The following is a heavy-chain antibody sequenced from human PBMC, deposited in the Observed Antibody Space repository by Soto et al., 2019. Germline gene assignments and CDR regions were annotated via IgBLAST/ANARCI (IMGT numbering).Heavy chain of an antibody. V-gene: IGHV3-66*01. Sequence: EVQLVESGGGLVQPGGSLRLSCAASGFTVSSNYMSWDRQAPGKGLEWVSVLYSAGTTYYADSVKGRLTISRDNSTNTLYLQMNSLRAEDTAVYYCVRGAGSPFPLDYWGQGTLVTVSS. CDR2: LYSAGTT. J-gene: IGHJ4*02. CDR1: GFTVSSNY. D-gene: IGHD1-26*01. CDR3: VRGAGSPFPLDY.